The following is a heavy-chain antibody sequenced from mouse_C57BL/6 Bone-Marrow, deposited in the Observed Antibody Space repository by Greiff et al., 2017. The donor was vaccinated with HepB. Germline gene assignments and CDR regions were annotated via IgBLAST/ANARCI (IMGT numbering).Heavy chain of an antibody. V-gene: IGHV5-4*01. CDR3: AREDDGYYMDY. CDR2: ISDGGSYT. J-gene: IGHJ4*01. D-gene: IGHD2-3*01. Sequence: EVKLVESGGGLVKPGGSLKLSCAASGFTFSSYAMSWVRQTPEKRLEWVATISDGGSYTYYPDNVKGRFTISRDNAKNNLYLQMSHLKSEDTAMYYCAREDDGYYMDYWGQGTSVTVSS. CDR1: GFTFSSYA.